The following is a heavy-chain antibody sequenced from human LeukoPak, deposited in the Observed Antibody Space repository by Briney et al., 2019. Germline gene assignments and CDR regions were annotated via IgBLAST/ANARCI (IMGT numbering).Heavy chain of an antibody. J-gene: IGHJ5*02. V-gene: IGHV4-34*01. CDR2: INHSGST. Sequence: SESLSLTCAVYGGSFSGYYWSWIRQPPGKGLEWIGEINHSGSTNYNPSLKSRVTISVDTSRNQFSLKLSSVTAADTAVYYCARPKLGRLWFDPWGQGTLVTVSS. CDR1: GGSFSGYY. D-gene: IGHD7-27*01. CDR3: ARPKLGRLWFDP.